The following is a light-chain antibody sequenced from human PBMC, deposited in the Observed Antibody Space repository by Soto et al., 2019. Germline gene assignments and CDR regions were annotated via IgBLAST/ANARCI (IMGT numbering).Light chain of an antibody. CDR1: QDISNY. V-gene: IGKV1-8*01. CDR3: QQYYRYPIT. J-gene: IGKJ5*01. CDR2: TAS. Sequence: AILMTQSPSSFSASTGDRVTITCRASQDISNYLAWYQQKPGEAPKLLISTASTLETGVPSRFSGSGSGTDFTLTINYLQSEDFATYYCQQYYRYPITFGQGTRLEI.